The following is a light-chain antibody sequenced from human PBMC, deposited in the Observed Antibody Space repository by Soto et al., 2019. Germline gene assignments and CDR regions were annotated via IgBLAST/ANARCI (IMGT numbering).Light chain of an antibody. J-gene: IGKJ4*01. Sequence: DVQMTQSPSSLSAVVGDRVTITCRASQGIVPYLAWFQQKPGKGSKLLIYATSTLQSGVPSRFSGSGSGTDFTLTINSLQPEDVGTYYCQKYNSAPLTFGGGTKVEIK. CDR3: QKYNSAPLT. V-gene: IGKV1-27*01. CDR1: QGIVPY. CDR2: ATS.